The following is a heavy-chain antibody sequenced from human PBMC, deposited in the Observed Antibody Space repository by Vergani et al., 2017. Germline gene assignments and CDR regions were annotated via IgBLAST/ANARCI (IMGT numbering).Heavy chain of an antibody. CDR1: GFKFDDYA. Sequence: EVQLVESGGGLIQPGRSLRLSCAASGFKFDDYAMHWVRQRPGKGLEWVAGINWNSGRISYAASVKGRFTISRDNARNSLFLQMDSLKSDDTAIYFCANEIAAVLVRYFDSWGQGALVSVSS. J-gene: IGHJ4*02. CDR2: INWNSGRI. CDR3: ANEIAAVLVRYFDS. D-gene: IGHD3-10*01. V-gene: IGHV3-9*01.